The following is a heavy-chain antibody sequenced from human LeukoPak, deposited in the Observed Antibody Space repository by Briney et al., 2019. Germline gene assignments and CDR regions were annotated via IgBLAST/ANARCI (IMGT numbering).Heavy chain of an antibody. J-gene: IGHJ4*02. V-gene: IGHV4-59*01. D-gene: IGHD5-18*01. Sequence: SETLSLTCTVSGGSISSYYWSWIRQPPGKGLEWIGYIYYSGSTNYNPSLKSRVTISVDTSKNQFSLKLRSVTAADTAVYYCARDLLGYSYDAYYFDFWGQGTLVTVSS. CDR1: GGSISSYY. CDR2: IYYSGST. CDR3: ARDLLGYSYDAYYFDF.